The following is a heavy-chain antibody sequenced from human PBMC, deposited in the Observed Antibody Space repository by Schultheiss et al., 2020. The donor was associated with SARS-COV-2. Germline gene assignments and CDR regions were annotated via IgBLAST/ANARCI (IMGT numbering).Heavy chain of an antibody. CDR2: IYYSGST. Sequence: LRLSCAVYGGSFSGYYWSWIRQPPGKGLEWIGYIYYSGSTYYNPSLKSRVTISVDTSKNQFSLKLSSVTAADTAVYYCARAFIVATDWDYGMDVWGQGTTVTVSS. CDR3: ARAFIVATDWDYGMDV. D-gene: IGHD5-12*01. J-gene: IGHJ6*02. V-gene: IGHV4-34*09. CDR1: GGSFSGYY.